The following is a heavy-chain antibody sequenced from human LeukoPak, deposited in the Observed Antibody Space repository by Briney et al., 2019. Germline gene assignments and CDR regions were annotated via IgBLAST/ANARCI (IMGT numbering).Heavy chain of an antibody. D-gene: IGHD3-22*01. Sequence: PSETLSLTCTVSSGSITNYYWSWIRQPPGKGLEWIGFIYYSGNTNYNPSLKSRVTISVDTSKNQFSLKLSSVTAADTAVYYCASSAGGLLHFDYWGQGTLVTVSS. J-gene: IGHJ4*02. CDR1: SGSITNYY. V-gene: IGHV4-59*08. CDR2: IYYSGNT. CDR3: ASSAGGLLHFDY.